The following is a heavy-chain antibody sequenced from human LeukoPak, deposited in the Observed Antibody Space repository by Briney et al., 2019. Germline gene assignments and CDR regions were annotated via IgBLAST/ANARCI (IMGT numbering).Heavy chain of an antibody. CDR1: RGTFSSYA. V-gene: IGHV1-69*05. CDR3: ARASVYDSAYYYYYMDV. J-gene: IGHJ6*03. CDR2: IIPIFGTA. Sequence: ASVKVSCKASRGTFSSYAISWVRQAPGQGPEWMGGIIPIFGTANYAQKFQGRVTITTDESTSTAYMELSSLRSEDTAVYYCARASVYDSAYYYYYMDVWGKGTTVTVSS. D-gene: IGHD2/OR15-2a*01.